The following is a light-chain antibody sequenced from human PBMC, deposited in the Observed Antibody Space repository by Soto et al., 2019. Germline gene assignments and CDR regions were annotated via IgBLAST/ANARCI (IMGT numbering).Light chain of an antibody. CDR1: ESVSNN. Sequence: EIVMTQSPATLSMSPVESATLSFRASESVSNNLAWYQQKPGQAPRLLIYGASTRATGIPARFSGSGSETQFTLTISSLQSEDFAVYYCQQYHNWPPWTFGQGTKVDI. J-gene: IGKJ1*01. CDR2: GAS. CDR3: QQYHNWPPWT. V-gene: IGKV3-15*01.